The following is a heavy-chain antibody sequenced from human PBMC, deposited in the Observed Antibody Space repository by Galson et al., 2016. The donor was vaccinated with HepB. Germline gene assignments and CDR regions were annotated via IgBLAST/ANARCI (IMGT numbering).Heavy chain of an antibody. V-gene: IGHV3-49*03. D-gene: IGHD2-2*01. J-gene: IGHJ6*02. CDR1: GFTFGNYA. CDR2: IRSKAYGGTT. Sequence: SLRLSCAASGFTFGNYAMSWFRQAPEKGLEWVGFIRSKAYGGTTEYAASVKGRFTISRDDSKSIAYLQMNSLKTEDTAVYYCTRDGDIVVVPAAIGRFYGMDVWGQGTTVTVSS. CDR3: TRDGDIVVVPAAIGRFYGMDV.